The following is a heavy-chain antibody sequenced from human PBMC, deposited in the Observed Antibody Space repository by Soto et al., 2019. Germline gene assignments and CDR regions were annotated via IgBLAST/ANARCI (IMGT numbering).Heavy chain of an antibody. V-gene: IGHV1-24*01. CDR2: FDPEDGET. J-gene: IGHJ6*02. CDR1: GYTLTELS. D-gene: IGHD5-18*01. CDR3: ATRRGGYSYGYYYYGMDV. Sequence: ASVKVSRKVSGYTLTELSMHWVRQAPGKGLEWMGGFDPEDGETIYAQKFQGRVTMTEDTSTDTAYMELSSLRSEDTAVYYCATRRGGYSYGYYYYGMDVWGQGTTGTVSS.